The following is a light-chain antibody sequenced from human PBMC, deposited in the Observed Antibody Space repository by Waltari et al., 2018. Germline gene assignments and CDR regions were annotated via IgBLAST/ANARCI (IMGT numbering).Light chain of an antibody. J-gene: IGKJ1*01. V-gene: IGKV1-NL1*01. CDR2: AAS. CDR1: QGITNS. CDR3: QQYYSTLWT. Sequence: DIQMTQSPSSLSASVGDRVNITCRASQGITNSLAWYQQKPGKAPKLLLSAASRLEGGVPSRFSGSGSGTDYTLTISSLQPEDFATYYCQQYYSTLWTFGQGTKVEIK.